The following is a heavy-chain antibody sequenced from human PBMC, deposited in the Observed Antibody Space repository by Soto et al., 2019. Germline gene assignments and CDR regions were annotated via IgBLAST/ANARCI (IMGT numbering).Heavy chain of an antibody. Sequence: AGGSLRLSCAFSGLTFISYAMNLVRQAPGKGLEWISAISGSGFVTYYADSVKGRFTISRDNSKNTLYLQMNSLRAEDTAVYYCANFSPATVTTTHYWGQGTPVTVS. CDR2: ISGSGFVT. V-gene: IGHV3-23*01. CDR1: GLTFISYA. D-gene: IGHD4-17*01. CDR3: ANFSPATVTTTHY. J-gene: IGHJ4*02.